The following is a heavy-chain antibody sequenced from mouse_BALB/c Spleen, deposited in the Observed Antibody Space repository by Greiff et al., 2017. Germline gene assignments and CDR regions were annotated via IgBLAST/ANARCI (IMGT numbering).Heavy chain of an antibody. CDR1: GFTFSDYY. CDR2: ISDGGSYT. CDR3: ARDVMITRYFDV. D-gene: IGHD2-4*01. J-gene: IGHJ1*01. Sequence: EVKLVESGGGLVKPGGSLKLSCAASGFTFSDYYMYWVRQTPEKRLEWVATISDGGSYTYYPDSVKRRFTISRDNAKNNLYLQMSSLKSEDTAMYYCARDVMITRYFDVRDAGTTDSVST. V-gene: IGHV5-4*02.